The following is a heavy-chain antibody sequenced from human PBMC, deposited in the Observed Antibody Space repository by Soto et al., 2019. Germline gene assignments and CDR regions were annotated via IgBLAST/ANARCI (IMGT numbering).Heavy chain of an antibody. Sequence: ASVKVSCKSSGYTFTSYGISWVRQAPGQGLEWMGWISTYNDNIHYAPKLQGRVTMTTDTSTSTAYMELRSLKSDDTAVYYCARDAGYHSTVGWSDWWGQGSLVTVYS. CDR1: GYTFTSYG. CDR3: ARDAGYHSTVGWSDW. CDR2: ISTYNDNI. J-gene: IGHJ4*02. D-gene: IGHD1-26*01. V-gene: IGHV1-18*04.